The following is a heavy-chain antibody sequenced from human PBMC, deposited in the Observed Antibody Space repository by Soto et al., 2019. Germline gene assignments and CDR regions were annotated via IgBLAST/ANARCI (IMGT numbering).Heavy chain of an antibody. Sequence: ASVKVSCKASGYTFTSYGISWVRQAPGQGLEWMGWISAYNGNTNYAQKLQGRATMTTDTSTSTAYMELRSLRSDDTAVYYCARVVAAFYYYYYRMDVWGQGTTVTVSS. J-gene: IGHJ6*02. CDR3: ARVVAAFYYYYYRMDV. CDR2: ISAYNGNT. V-gene: IGHV1-18*04. CDR1: GYTFTSYG. D-gene: IGHD2-15*01.